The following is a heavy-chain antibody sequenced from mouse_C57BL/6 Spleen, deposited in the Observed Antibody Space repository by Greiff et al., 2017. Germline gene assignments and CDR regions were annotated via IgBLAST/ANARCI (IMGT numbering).Heavy chain of an antibody. J-gene: IGHJ2*01. V-gene: IGHV1-15*01. CDR2: IDPETGGT. CDR1: GYTFTDYE. CDR3: TRRTTVTGYFDY. D-gene: IGHD1-1*01. Sequence: QVQLKESGAELVRPGASVTLSCKASGYTFTDYEMHWVKQTPVHGLEWIGAIDPETGGTAYNQKFKGKAILTADKSSSTAYMELRSLTSEDSAVYYCTRRTTVTGYFDYWGQGTTLTVSS.